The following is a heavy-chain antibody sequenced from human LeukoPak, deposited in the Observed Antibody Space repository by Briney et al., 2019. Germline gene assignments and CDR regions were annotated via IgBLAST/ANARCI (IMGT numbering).Heavy chain of an antibody. D-gene: IGHD5-18*01. V-gene: IGHV3-74*01. CDR3: ARTPYTYGYPDY. CDR1: GFTFSSYL. CDR2: INSDESST. Sequence: QPGGSLRLSCAASGFTFSSYLMHWVRQAPGKGLVWVSHINSDESSTSYADSVKGRFTISRDNAKNTLYLQMNSLRAEDTAVYYCARTPYTYGYPDYWGQGTLVTVSS. J-gene: IGHJ4*02.